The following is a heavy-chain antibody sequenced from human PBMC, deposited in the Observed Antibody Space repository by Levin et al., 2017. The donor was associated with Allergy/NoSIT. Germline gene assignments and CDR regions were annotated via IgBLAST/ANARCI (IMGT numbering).Heavy chain of an antibody. CDR1: GFTFSSYS. V-gene: IGHV3-21*05. Sequence: PGGSLRLSCAASGFTFSSYSMNWVRQAPGKGLEWLSYIRSSGSDKHYADSVKGRFTISRDNAKNSVFLQMNSLKVEDTAVYYCARLVGSPWFALDIWGQGTTVTVSS. D-gene: IGHD2-8*02. J-gene: IGHJ3*02. CDR2: IRSSGSDK. CDR3: ARLVGSPWFALDI.